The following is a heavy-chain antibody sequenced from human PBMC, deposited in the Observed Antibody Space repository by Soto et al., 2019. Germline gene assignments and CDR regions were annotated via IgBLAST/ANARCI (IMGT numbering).Heavy chain of an antibody. D-gene: IGHD3-10*01. Sequence: VASVKVSCTASGYTFTSYGISWVRQAPGQGLEWMGWISAYNGNTNYAQKLQGRVTMTTDTSTSTAYMELRSLRSDDTAVYYCARGKPTYDYGSGSYFYYGMEGWGQGTTVTVAS. CDR2: ISAYNGNT. J-gene: IGHJ6*02. CDR3: ARGKPTYDYGSGSYFYYGMEG. CDR1: GYTFTSYG. V-gene: IGHV1-18*01.